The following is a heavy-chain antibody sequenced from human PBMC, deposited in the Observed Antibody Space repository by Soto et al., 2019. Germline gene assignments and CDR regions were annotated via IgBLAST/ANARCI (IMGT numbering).Heavy chain of an antibody. V-gene: IGHV3-21*01. Sequence: GGSLRLSCAASGFTFSSYSMNWVRQAPGKGLEWVSSISSSSSYIYYADSVKGRFTISRDNAKNSLYLQMNSLRAEDTAVYYCARGSLNWNDYYYGMDVWGQGTTVTVSS. D-gene: IGHD1-20*01. CDR2: ISSSSSYI. J-gene: IGHJ6*02. CDR1: GFTFSSYS. CDR3: ARGSLNWNDYYYGMDV.